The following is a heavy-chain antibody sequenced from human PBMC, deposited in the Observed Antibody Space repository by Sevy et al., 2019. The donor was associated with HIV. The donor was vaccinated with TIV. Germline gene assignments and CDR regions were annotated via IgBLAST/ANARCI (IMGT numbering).Heavy chain of an antibody. CDR2: IYSGGST. V-gene: IGHV3-53*04. J-gene: IGHJ2*01. D-gene: IGHD3-3*01. CDR1: GFTVSSNY. CDR3: ARVSPPYYDFWSGYSEDWYFDL. Sequence: GGSLRLSCAASGFTVSSNYMSWVRQAPGKGLEWVSVIYSGGSTYYADSVKGRFTISGHNSKNTLYLQMNSLRAEDTAVYYCARVSPPYYDFWSGYSEDWYFDLWGRGTLVTVSS.